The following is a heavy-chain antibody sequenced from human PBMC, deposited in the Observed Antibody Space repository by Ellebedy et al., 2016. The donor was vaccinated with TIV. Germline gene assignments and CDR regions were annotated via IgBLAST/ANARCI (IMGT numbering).Heavy chain of an antibody. CDR2: ISSSSSYI. CDR3: ASTSDSSGYWY. Sequence: GESLKISCAASGFTFSSYSMNWVRQAPGKGLEWVSSISSSSSYIYYADSVKGRFTISRDNAKNSLYLQMNSLRAEDTAVYYCASTSDSSGYWYWGQGTLVTVSS. CDR1: GFTFSSYS. D-gene: IGHD3-22*01. J-gene: IGHJ4*02. V-gene: IGHV3-21*01.